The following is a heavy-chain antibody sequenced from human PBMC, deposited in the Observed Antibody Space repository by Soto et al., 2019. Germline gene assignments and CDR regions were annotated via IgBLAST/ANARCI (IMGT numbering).Heavy chain of an antibody. CDR2: INAGNGNT. CDR3: AREAYGKLSAFDI. J-gene: IGHJ3*02. CDR1: GYTFTSYA. V-gene: IGHV1-3*01. Sequence: QVQLVQSGAEVKKPGASVKVSCKASGYTFTSYAMHWVRQAPGQRLEWMGWINAGNGNTKYSQKFQGRVTITRDTSASTAYMELSSLRSEDTAVYFCAREAYGKLSAFDIWGQGTMVTVSS. D-gene: IGHD4-17*01.